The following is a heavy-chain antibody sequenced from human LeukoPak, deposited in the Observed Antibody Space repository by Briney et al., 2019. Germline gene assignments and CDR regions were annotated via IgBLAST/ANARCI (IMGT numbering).Heavy chain of an antibody. CDR3: ARAKRTYGTGNWFDP. CDR2: INPNSVGT. J-gene: IGHJ5*02. D-gene: IGHD1-14*01. CDR1: GDTFTGYY. V-gene: IGHV1-2*06. Sequence: ASVKVSCKASGDTFTGYYIHWVRQAPGQGLEWMGRINPNSVGTNYAQKFQGRVTMTRDTSISTAYMELSRLRSDDTAVYYCARAKRTYGTGNWFDPWGQGTLVTASS.